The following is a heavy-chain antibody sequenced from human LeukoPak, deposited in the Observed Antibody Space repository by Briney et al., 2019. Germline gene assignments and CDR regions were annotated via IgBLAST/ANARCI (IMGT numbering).Heavy chain of an antibody. D-gene: IGHD3-22*01. V-gene: IGHV3-33*01. CDR1: GFTFSSYS. CDR3: AREYYYDSSGYYPHYYYYGMDV. CDR2: TWYDGSNK. J-gene: IGHJ6*02. Sequence: GGSLRLSCAASGFTFSSYSMHWVSQAPGKGLEWVAVTWYDGSNKDYADSVKGRFTISRDNSKNTLYLQMNSLRAEDTAVYYCAREYYYDSSGYYPHYYYYGMDVWGQGTTVTVSS.